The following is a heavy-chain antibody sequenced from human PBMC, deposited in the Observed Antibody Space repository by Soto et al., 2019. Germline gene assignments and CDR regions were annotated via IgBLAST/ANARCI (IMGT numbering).Heavy chain of an antibody. CDR1: GDCISSYY. D-gene: IGHD2-15*01. J-gene: IGHJ5*01. CDR2: IYYSGST. CDR3: ARTPFWSYGAPYNWFDP. Sequence: PSETLSISSTVSGDCISSYYCSWIRQRPRKGLEWIGYIYYSGSTNYNPSLKSRVTISVDTSKNQFSLKLSSVTAAATAVYYCARTPFWSYGAPYNWFDPCSQGDLVTVSS. V-gene: IGHV4-59*01.